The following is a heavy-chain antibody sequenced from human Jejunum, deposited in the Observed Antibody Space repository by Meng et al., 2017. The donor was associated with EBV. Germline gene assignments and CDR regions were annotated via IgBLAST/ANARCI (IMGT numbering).Heavy chain of an antibody. Sequence: QVQWVQSGSELKKPGASVKVSCKASGYTFTSSGINWVRQAPGQGLEWMGWINTNTGYPTYAQDFTGRFVFSLDTSVSTAYLQITSLSTEDNAVYYCARVRPGGGWFDPWGQGTLVTVSS. CDR1: GYTFTSSG. CDR2: INTNTGYP. V-gene: IGHV7-4-1*02. J-gene: IGHJ5*02. CDR3: ARVRPGGGWFDP. D-gene: IGHD2-8*02.